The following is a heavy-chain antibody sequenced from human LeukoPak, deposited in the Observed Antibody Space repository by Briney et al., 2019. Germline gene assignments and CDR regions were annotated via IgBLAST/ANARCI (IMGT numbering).Heavy chain of an antibody. CDR1: GSSFTSYW. CDR3: ARVLYGSGYYYGMDV. J-gene: IGHJ6*04. Sequence: GASLKISCKGSGSSFTSYWIGWVRPLPGKGLEWMGIIYPGDSDTRYSPSFQGQVTISADKSISTAYLQWSSLKASDTAMYYCARVLYGSGYYYGMDVWGKGTTVTVSS. D-gene: IGHD3-16*01. CDR2: IYPGDSDT. V-gene: IGHV5-51*01.